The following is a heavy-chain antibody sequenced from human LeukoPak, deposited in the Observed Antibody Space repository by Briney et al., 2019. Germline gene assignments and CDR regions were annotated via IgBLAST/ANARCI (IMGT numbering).Heavy chain of an antibody. D-gene: IGHD6-13*01. CDR1: GGSFSGYY. J-gene: IGHJ4*02. Sequence: SETLSLTCAVHGGSFSGYYWSWIRQPPGKGLEWIGEINHSGSTNYSPSLRSRVSISVDTSKNHFSLSLSSVTAADTAVYYCARTIPAAAHFDYWGQGTLVTVSS. CDR2: INHSGST. CDR3: ARTIPAAAHFDY. V-gene: IGHV4-34*01.